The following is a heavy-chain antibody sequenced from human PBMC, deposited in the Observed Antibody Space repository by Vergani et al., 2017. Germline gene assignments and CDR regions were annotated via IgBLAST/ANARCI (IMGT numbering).Heavy chain of an antibody. CDR2: IYRTGRT. CDR3: ARQKDYYMDV. V-gene: IGHV4-39*07. CDR1: GVSIGSNSYY. J-gene: IGHJ6*03. Sequence: QLQLQESGPGLVKPSETLSLTCTVSGVSIGSNSYYWDWIRQPPGKGLEWIGSIYRTGRTHFNPSLKSRVTISVDTSKNQFSLKLSSVTAADTAVYYCARQKDYYMDVWGKGATVTVS.